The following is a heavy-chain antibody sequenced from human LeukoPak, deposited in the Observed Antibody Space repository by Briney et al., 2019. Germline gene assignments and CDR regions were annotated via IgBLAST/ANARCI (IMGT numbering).Heavy chain of an antibody. J-gene: IGHJ5*02. CDR1: GGSISSSSYY. Sequence: SETLSLTCTVSGGSISSSSYYWGWIRQPPGKGLEWIGSIYYSGSTYYNPSLKSRVTISVDTSKNQFSLNLTSVTAADTAVYYCARHVIRMTIAATGKRDWFDPWGQGTLVTVSS. CDR3: ARHVIRMTIAATGKRDWFDP. V-gene: IGHV4-39*01. CDR2: IYYSGST. D-gene: IGHD6-13*01.